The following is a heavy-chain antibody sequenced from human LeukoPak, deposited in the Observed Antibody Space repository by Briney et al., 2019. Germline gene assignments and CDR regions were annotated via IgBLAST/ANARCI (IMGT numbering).Heavy chain of an antibody. CDR2: IYYSGST. D-gene: IGHD3-9*01. V-gene: IGHV4-30-4*01. Sequence: PSETLSLTCTVSGGSISSGDYYWSWIRQPPGKGLEWIGYIYYSGSTYYNPSLKSRVTISVDTSKNQFSLKLSSVTAADTAVYYCARVLAYYDILTGYYYYYGMDVWGQGTTVTVSS. J-gene: IGHJ6*02. CDR3: ARVLAYYDILTGYYYYYGMDV. CDR1: GGSISSGDYY.